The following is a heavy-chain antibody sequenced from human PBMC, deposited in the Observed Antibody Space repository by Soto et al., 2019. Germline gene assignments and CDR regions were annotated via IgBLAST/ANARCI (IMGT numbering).Heavy chain of an antibody. CDR3: ARSLGYCSSTSCYGFSNNYMDV. V-gene: IGHV3-23*01. Sequence: PGGSLRLSCAASGFTFSSYAMSWVRQAPGKGLEWVSAISGSGGSTYYADSVKGRFTISRDNSKNTLYLQMNSLRAEDTAVYYCARSLGYCSSTSCYGFSNNYMDVWGKGTTVTVSS. CDR2: ISGSGGST. J-gene: IGHJ6*03. D-gene: IGHD2-2*01. CDR1: GFTFSSYA.